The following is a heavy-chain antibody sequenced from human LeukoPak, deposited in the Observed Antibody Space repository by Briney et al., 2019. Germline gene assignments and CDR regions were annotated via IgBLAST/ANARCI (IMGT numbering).Heavy chain of an antibody. CDR2: INPSGGST. V-gene: IGHV1-46*01. CDR3: ARGGYYQEDAFDI. Sequence: ASVKVSCKASGYTFTSYYMHWVRRAPGQGLEWMGIINPSGGSTSFAQKFQGRVTMTRDMSTSTVYMELSSLRSEDTAVYYCARGGYYQEDAFDIWGQGTMVTVSS. D-gene: IGHD3-22*01. J-gene: IGHJ3*02. CDR1: GYTFTSYY.